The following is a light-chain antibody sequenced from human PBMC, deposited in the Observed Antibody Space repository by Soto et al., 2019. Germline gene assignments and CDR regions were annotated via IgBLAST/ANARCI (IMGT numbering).Light chain of an antibody. V-gene: IGKV1-8*01. Sequence: AIRMTQSPSSFSASTGDRVTITCRASQGISSYLAWYQQKPGKAPKLLIYAASTLQSGVPSRFSGSGSGTDFTLTISCLQSEDFATYYCLQESNYPLTFGGGTKVEIK. CDR2: AAS. J-gene: IGKJ4*01. CDR1: QGISSY. CDR3: LQESNYPLT.